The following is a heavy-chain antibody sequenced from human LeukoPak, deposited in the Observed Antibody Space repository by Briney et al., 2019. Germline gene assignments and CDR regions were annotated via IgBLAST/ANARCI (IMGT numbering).Heavy chain of an antibody. J-gene: IGHJ4*02. CDR3: ARAIFGVVIPFDY. CDR2: ISYDGSNK. Sequence: QPGGSLRLSCAASGFTFSSYAMHWVRQAPGKGLEWVAVISYDGSNKYYADSVKGRFTISRDNAKNSLYLQMNSLRAEDTAVYYCARAIFGVVIPFDYWGQGTLVTVSS. D-gene: IGHD3-3*01. V-gene: IGHV3-30-3*01. CDR1: GFTFSSYA.